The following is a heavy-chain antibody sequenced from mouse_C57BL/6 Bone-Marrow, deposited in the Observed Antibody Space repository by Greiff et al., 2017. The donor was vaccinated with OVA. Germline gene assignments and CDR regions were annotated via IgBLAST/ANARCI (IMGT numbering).Heavy chain of an antibody. V-gene: IGHV5-15*01. J-gene: IGHJ1*03. CDR3: AKGGYDSWYFDV. CDR1: GFTLSDYG. D-gene: IGHD2-4*01. Sequence: EVQLQESGGGLVQPGGSLKLSCAASGFTLSDYGMAWVRQAPRKGPEWVAFISNLAYSIYYADTVTGRFTISRENAKNTLYLEMSSLRSEDTAMYYCAKGGYDSWYFDVWGTGTTVTDSS. CDR2: ISNLAYSI.